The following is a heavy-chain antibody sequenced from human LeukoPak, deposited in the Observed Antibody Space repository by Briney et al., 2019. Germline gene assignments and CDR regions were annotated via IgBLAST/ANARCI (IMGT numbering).Heavy chain of an antibody. D-gene: IGHD3-22*01. CDR3: ARVLTYYYDSSVDY. Sequence: ASVKVSCKASGYTFTSYDINWVRQATGQGLEWMGWMNPNSGNTGYAQKFQGRVTMTRNTSISTAYMELSGLRSEDTAVYYCARVLTYYYDSSVDYWGQGTLVTVSS. CDR1: GYTFTSYD. CDR2: MNPNSGNT. V-gene: IGHV1-8*01. J-gene: IGHJ4*02.